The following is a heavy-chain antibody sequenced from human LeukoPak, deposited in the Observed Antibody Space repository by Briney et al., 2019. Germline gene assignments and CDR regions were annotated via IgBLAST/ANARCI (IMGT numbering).Heavy chain of an antibody. CDR1: GGTFSSYA. V-gene: IGHV1-69*05. Sequence: PVKVSCKASGGTFSSYAISWVRQAPGKGLEWMGRIIPIFGTANYAQKFQGRVTITTDESTSTAYMELSSLRSEDTAVYYCAADYNDSSGYYNWGQGTLVTVSS. CDR3: AADYNDSSGYYN. D-gene: IGHD3-22*01. CDR2: IIPIFGTA. J-gene: IGHJ4*02.